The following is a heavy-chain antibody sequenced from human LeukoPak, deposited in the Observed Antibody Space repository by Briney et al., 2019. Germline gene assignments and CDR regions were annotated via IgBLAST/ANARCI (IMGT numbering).Heavy chain of an antibody. CDR2: VYHGGST. CDR3: TRGNSIAAGAN. CDR1: GGSSSSSNYY. D-gene: IGHD6-13*01. Sequence: SETLSLTCSVSGGSSSSSNYYWGWIRQAPGSGLEWIGRVYHGGSTYDNPSLKSRVTISLDTSKNQSSLKVTSVTAADTAVYYCTRGNSIAAGANWGQGTLVTVSS. V-gene: IGHV4-39*07. J-gene: IGHJ4*02.